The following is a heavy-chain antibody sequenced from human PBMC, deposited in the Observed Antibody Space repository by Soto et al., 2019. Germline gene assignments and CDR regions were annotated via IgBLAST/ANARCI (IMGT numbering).Heavy chain of an antibody. CDR1: GVSFNNNG. Sequence: QVQLVQSGAEVKKPGSSVKVSCKTSGVSFNNNGIGWVRQAPGHGLEWMGGVSPPFRTSNYGRKFQGRISITADASTGTVNIELSSLTSEDTAQYYCARVLYYGSGSYSPYGMDVWGQGTTVTVSS. D-gene: IGHD3-10*01. CDR3: ARVLYYGSGSYSPYGMDV. CDR2: VSPPFRTS. J-gene: IGHJ6*02. V-gene: IGHV1-69*01.